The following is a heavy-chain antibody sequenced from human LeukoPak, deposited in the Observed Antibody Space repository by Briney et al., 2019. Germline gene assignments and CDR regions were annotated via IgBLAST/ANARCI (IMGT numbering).Heavy chain of an antibody. CDR3: ARGGWNYGYAFDI. Sequence: ASVRVSCKASGYTFSIYGFSWVRQAPGQGLEWMGGIIPIFGTANYAQKFQGRVTITADKSTSTAYMELSSLRSEDTAVYYCARGGWNYGYAFDIWGQGTMVTVSS. J-gene: IGHJ3*02. CDR1: GYTFSIYG. D-gene: IGHD1-7*01. V-gene: IGHV1-69*06. CDR2: IIPIFGTA.